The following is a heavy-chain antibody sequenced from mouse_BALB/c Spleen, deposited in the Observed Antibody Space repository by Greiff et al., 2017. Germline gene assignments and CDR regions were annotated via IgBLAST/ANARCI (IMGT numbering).Heavy chain of an antibody. CDR3: ARQGGNGGYAMDY. D-gene: IGHD2-1*01. Sequence: QVQLKESGPDLVAPSQSLSITCTVSGFSLTSYGVHWVRQPPGKGLEWLVVIWSDGSTTYNSALKSRLSISKDNSKSQVFLKMNSRQTDDTAMYYCARQGGNGGYAMDYWGQGTSVTVSS. J-gene: IGHJ4*01. CDR1: GFSLTSYG. CDR2: IWSDGST. V-gene: IGHV2-6-2*01.